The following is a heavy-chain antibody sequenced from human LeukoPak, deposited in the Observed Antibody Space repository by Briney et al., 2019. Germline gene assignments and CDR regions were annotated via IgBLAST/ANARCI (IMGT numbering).Heavy chain of an antibody. J-gene: IGHJ4*02. D-gene: IGHD3-22*01. V-gene: IGHV3-66*02. Sequence: GGSLRLSCAASGYTVRSNYMSWVRQAPGKGLEWVSVIYSGETTYYAESMRGRFTIFRDNSKNTLYLQMNSLGAEDTAVYYCARERYCYDTTGALDYWGQGTLVTVSS. CDR3: ARERYCYDTTGALDY. CDR2: IYSGETT. CDR1: GYTVRSNY.